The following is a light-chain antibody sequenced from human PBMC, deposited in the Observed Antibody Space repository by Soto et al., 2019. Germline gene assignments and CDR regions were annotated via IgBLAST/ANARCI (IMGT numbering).Light chain of an antibody. CDR3: QQYGSSRTWT. V-gene: IGKV3-20*01. CDR1: QSVSSSY. J-gene: IGKJ1*01. CDR2: GAS. Sequence: EIVLTQSPGTLSLSPGERATLSCRVSQSVSSSYLAWYQQKPGQAPRLLIYGASSRATGIPDRFSGSGSGTDFTITISRLEPEDFAVYYCQQYGSSRTWTFGQGTKVEIK.